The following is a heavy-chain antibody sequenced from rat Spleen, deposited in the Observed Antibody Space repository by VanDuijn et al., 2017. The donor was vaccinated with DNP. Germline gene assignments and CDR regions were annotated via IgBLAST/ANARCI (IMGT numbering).Heavy chain of an antibody. V-gene: IGHV5-25*01. CDR2: ISTGGGNT. Sequence: EVQLEESGGGLVQPGRSLKLSCAASGFTFSNYYMAWVRQAPTKGLEWVASISTGGGNTYYRDPVKGRFTISRDNAKSTLYLQMDSLRSEDTATYYCAGRPPPTRGPFDYWGQGVMVTVSS. CDR1: GFTFSNYY. CDR3: AGRPPPTRGPFDY. J-gene: IGHJ2*01. D-gene: IGHD1-4*01.